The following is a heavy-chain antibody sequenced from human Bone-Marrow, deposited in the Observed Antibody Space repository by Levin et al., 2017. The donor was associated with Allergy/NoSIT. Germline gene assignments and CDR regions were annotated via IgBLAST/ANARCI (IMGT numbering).Heavy chain of an antibody. D-gene: IGHD2-2*01. V-gene: IGHV4-39*01. CDR3: ATHPGRYCSRTSCYSGGYFQY. CDR1: GGSITNSGYY. J-gene: IGHJ1*01. CDR2: IFYSGST. Sequence: SETLSLTCTVSGGSITNSGYYWGWLRQPPGKGLEWIGSIFYSGSTYYNPSPQSRVTISVDTSKNQFSLRLSSVTAADTAVYYCATHPGRYCSRTSCYSGGYFQYWGQGTLVTVSS.